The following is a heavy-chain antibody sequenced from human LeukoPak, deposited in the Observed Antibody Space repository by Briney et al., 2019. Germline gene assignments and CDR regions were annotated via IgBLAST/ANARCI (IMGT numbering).Heavy chain of an antibody. D-gene: IGHD3-22*01. Sequence: KSSETLSLTCAVYGVSFSGYYWSWIRQPPGKGLEWIGEINHSGSTNYNPSLKSRVTISVDTSKNQFSLKLSSVTAADTAVYYCARLGLSGYYSFDYWGQGTLVTVPS. CDR2: INHSGST. J-gene: IGHJ4*02. CDR3: ARLGLSGYYSFDY. CDR1: GVSFSGYY. V-gene: IGHV4-34*01.